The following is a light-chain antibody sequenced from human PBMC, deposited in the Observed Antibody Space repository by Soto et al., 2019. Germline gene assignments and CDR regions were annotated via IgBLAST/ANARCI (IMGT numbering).Light chain of an antibody. CDR2: SNN. CDR3: AAWDDSLNGLWV. V-gene: IGLV1-44*01. J-gene: IGLJ3*02. CDR1: SSNIGRNT. Sequence: QSVLTQPPSASGTPGQRVTISCSGSSSNIGRNTVNWYQQLPGTAPKSLIYSNNQRPSGVPDRFSGSKSGTSASLAISGLQSEDEADYYCAAWDDSLNGLWVFGGGTQLTVL.